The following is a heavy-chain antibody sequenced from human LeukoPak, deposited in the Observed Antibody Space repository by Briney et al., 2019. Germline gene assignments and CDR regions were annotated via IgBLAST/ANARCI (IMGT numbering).Heavy chain of an antibody. CDR1: GFTFRSYA. D-gene: IGHD5-24*01. V-gene: IGHV3-23*01. J-gene: IGHJ4*02. CDR3: VKDAKEDHNFPPHYFHY. CDR2: LSGCGNST. Sequence: PGGSLRLSCAASGFTFRSYAMSWVRQAPGKGLEWVSGLSGCGNSTYYADSLKGRFTIPTDNSKNTPYLQMNSLRSEDTAIYYCVKDAKEDHNFPPHYFHYWGQGALVTVSS.